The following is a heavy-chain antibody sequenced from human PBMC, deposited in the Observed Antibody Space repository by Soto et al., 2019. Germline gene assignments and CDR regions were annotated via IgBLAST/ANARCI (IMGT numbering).Heavy chain of an antibody. CDR2: IYSGVST. CDR3: ARGPSGDKVDY. D-gene: IGHD7-27*01. J-gene: IGHJ4*02. V-gene: IGHV4-30-4*01. CDR1: GGSISNGYYS. Sequence: QVQLQESGPGLVKPSQTLSLTCTVSGGSISNGYYSWSWIRQSPEKGLEWIGHIYSGVSTYSNPFLNWRLTITIDPSKNQFSLSLRSGAAAATAVYYCARGPSGDKVDYWGQGTLVTVSS.